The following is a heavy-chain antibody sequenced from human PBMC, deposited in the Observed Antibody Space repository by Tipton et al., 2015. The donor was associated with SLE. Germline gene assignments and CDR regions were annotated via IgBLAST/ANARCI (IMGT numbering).Heavy chain of an antibody. D-gene: IGHD2-8*02. CDR3: ARDVGGYNTGWFPYYFDY. J-gene: IGHJ4*02. CDR2: IYTTGST. CDR1: GDSISSSSYY. V-gene: IGHV4-61*02. Sequence: TLSLTCIVSGDSISSSSYYWSWIRQPAGKGLEWVGRIYTTGSTNYNPSLKSRLTISVDTSKNQFSLKLSSVTAADTAVYYCARDVGGYNTGWFPYYFDYWGQGTLVTVSS.